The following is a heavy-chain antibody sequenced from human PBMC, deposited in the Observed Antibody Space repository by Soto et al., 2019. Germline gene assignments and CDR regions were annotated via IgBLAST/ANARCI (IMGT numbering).Heavy chain of an antibody. CDR1: GGTMSPYY. D-gene: IGHD3-10*01. CDR2: VFYSGDT. J-gene: IGHJ5*02. Sequence: SETLSLTCTVSGGTMSPYYGSWTRQSPERGLEWIGYVFYSGDTNYNPSLQSRVTISVDTSMNHFSLKLTSVTAADTAVYYCARHFFGSPFDPWGPGILVTVSS. CDR3: ARHFFGSPFDP. V-gene: IGHV4-59*08.